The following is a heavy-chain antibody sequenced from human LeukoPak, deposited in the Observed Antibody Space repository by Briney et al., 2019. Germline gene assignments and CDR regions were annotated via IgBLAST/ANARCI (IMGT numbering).Heavy chain of an antibody. CDR2: ISSSSNTI. V-gene: IGHV3-48*04. Sequence: GGSLRLSCAASGFTFSTYTMNWVRQAPGKGLEWVSYISSSSNTIYYADSAKGRFTVSRDNAKNSLYLQMNSLRAEDTAVYYCAKTDTAMEIGGQGTLVTVSS. J-gene: IGHJ4*02. D-gene: IGHD5-18*01. CDR3: AKTDTAMEI. CDR1: GFTFSTYT.